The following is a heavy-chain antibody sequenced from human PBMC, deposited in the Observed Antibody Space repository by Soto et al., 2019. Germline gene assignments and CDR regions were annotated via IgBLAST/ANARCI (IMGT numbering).Heavy chain of an antibody. J-gene: IGHJ5*02. CDR1: GGSFSGYY. Sequence: QVQLQQWGAGLLKPSETLSLTCAVYGGSFSGYYWSWIRQPPGKGLEWIGEINHSGSTNYNPSLKSRVTISIDTSKNQFSPKLSSVTAADTAIYYCARDSLGIAVLGTGRSKNNWFDPWGQGTLVTVSS. CDR3: ARDSLGIAVLGTGRSKNNWFDP. D-gene: IGHD6-19*01. V-gene: IGHV4-34*01. CDR2: INHSGST.